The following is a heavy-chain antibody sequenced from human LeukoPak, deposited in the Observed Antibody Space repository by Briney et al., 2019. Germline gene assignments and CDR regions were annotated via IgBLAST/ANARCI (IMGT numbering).Heavy chain of an antibody. Sequence: ASVKVSCKASGYTFTSYGISWVRQAPGQGLEWMGWISAYNGNTNYAQKLQGRVTMTTDTSTSTAYMELRSLRSDDTAVYYCARIGYSYGYNSYYFDYWGQGTLVTVSS. J-gene: IGHJ4*02. CDR1: GYTFTSYG. CDR3: ARIGYSYGYNSYYFDY. CDR2: ISAYNGNT. V-gene: IGHV1-18*01. D-gene: IGHD5-18*01.